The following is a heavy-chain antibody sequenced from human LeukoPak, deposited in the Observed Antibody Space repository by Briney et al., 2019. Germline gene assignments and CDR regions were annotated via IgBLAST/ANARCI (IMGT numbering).Heavy chain of an antibody. V-gene: IGHV4-61*01. CDR2: IHYSGSP. CDR1: GVSVSSGNYY. CDR3: VRSEMTGAYYFDY. Sequence: SETLSLTCTVSGVSVSSGNYYWSWIRQPPGRGLEWIGSIHYSGSPNYNPSLKSRVTMSVDTSKNQFSLKLSSVTAADTAVYYCVRSEMTGAYYFDYWGQGTLVTVSS. D-gene: IGHD3-9*01. J-gene: IGHJ4*02.